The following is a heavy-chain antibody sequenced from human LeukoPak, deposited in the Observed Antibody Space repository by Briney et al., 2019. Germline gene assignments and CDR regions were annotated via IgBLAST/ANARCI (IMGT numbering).Heavy chain of an antibody. V-gene: IGHV4-4*07. Sequence: SETLSLTCSVSGGSISSYYWSWIRQPAGKGLEWIGRIYTSGSTNYNPSLKSRVTISVDTSKNQFSLKLSSVTAADTAVYYCARASGDSSGYYYLFDYWGQGTLVTVSS. CDR1: GGSISSYY. D-gene: IGHD3-22*01. CDR3: ARASGDSSGYYYLFDY. CDR2: IYTSGST. J-gene: IGHJ4*02.